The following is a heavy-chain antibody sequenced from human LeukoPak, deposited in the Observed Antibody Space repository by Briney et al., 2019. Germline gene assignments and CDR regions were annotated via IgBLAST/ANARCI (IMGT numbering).Heavy chain of an antibody. D-gene: IGHD3-10*01. V-gene: IGHV3-23*01. J-gene: IGHJ6*03. CDR2: ISGSGGST. CDR1: GFTFGSYA. CDR3: AKVPNGDQSWYYYMDV. Sequence: GGSLRLSCAASGFTFGSYAMSWVRQAPGKGLEWVSAISGSGGSTYYADSVKGRFTISRDNSKNTLYLQMNSLRAEDTAVYYCAKVPNGDQSWYYYMDVWGKGTTVTVSS.